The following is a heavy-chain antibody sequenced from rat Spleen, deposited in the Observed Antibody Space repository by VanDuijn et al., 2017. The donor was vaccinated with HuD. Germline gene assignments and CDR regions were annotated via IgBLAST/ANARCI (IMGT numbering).Heavy chain of an antibody. CDR2: ISYDGSST. CDR3: GRREAAIYVMDA. CDR1: GFTFSDYN. V-gene: IGHV5-7*01. D-gene: IGHD1-11*01. Sequence: EVQLVESGGGLVQPGRSLKLSCAASGFTFSDYNMAWVRQAPTKGLEWVATISYDGSSTYYRDSVKGRFTISRDNAKSTLYLQMDSLRSEDTATYYWGRREAAIYVMDAWGQGASVTVSS. J-gene: IGHJ4*01.